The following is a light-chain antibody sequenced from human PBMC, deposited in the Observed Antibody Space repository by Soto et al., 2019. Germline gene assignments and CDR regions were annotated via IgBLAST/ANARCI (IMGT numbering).Light chain of an antibody. V-gene: IGLV2-11*01. Sequence: QSALTQPRSVSGSPGQSVTMSCTGTISDVGGYNYVSWYQQHPGKAPKLIIYDVSKRPSGVPDRFSGSKSGNTASLTISGLQAEDEADYYCCSYAGSFTYVFGTGTKVTVL. CDR2: DVS. CDR3: CSYAGSFTYV. J-gene: IGLJ1*01. CDR1: ISDVGGYNY.